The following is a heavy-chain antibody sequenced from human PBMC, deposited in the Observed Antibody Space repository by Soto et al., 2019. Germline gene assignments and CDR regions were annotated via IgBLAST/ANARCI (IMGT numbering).Heavy chain of an antibody. D-gene: IGHD2-2*01. V-gene: IGHV4-31*03. CDR3: ARASIVVVPAASHECFQH. CDR2: IYYSGST. CDR1: GGSISSGGYY. Sequence: TCTVSGGSISSGGYYWSWILQHPGQGLEWIGYIYYSGSTYYNPSLKSRVTISVDTSKNQFSLKLSSVTAADTAVYYCARASIVVVPAASHECFQHWGEGTLVTGSS. J-gene: IGHJ1*01.